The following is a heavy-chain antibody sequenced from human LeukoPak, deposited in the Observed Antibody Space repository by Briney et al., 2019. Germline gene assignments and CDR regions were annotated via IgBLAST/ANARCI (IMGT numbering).Heavy chain of an antibody. V-gene: IGHV3-30*04. CDR2: ISDDGNSQ. CDR3: ARNEYGDYYFDY. Sequence: GGSLRLSCAASGLTFSTYAMHWVRQAPGKGLEWVAVISDDGNSQCYADSVKGRFTISRDNSKNTLYLQVNSLRAEDTAVYFCARNEYGDYYFDYWGQGTLVTVSS. CDR1: GLTFSTYA. J-gene: IGHJ4*02. D-gene: IGHD4-17*01.